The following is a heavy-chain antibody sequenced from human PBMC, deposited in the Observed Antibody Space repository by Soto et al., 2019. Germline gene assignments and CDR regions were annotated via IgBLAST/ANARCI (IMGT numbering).Heavy chain of an antibody. CDR2: IRGSSNNI. Sequence: EVKLLETGGGSVQPGGSLRLSCAVSGFNLTNYEMNWVRQVPGKGLEWISKIRGSSNNIYYADSVKGRFTISRDNANNLLFLQMNSLRAEDTAFYYCAAEALCGADCYFFEYWGQGTLVPVSS. CDR1: GFNLTNYE. J-gene: IGHJ4*02. V-gene: IGHV3-48*03. D-gene: IGHD2-21*02. CDR3: AAEALCGADCYFFEY.